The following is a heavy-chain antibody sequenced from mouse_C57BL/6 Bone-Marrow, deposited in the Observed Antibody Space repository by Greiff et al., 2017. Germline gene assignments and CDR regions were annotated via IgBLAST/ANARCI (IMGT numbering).Heavy chain of an antibody. CDR2: IYPRSGST. D-gene: IGHD2-14*01. J-gene: IGHJ4*01. V-gene: IGHV1-81*01. CDR3: ARCLRAYAFDY. Sequence: QVQLQQSGPELAKPGASVKISCKASGYTFTSYCISWVKQSTGQGLEWIGEIYPRSGSTYYNQKFKGKATLTVDKSSSTAYMELRSLTSEDSAVYFGARCLRAYAFDYWGQGTSVTVSS. CDR1: GYTFTSYC.